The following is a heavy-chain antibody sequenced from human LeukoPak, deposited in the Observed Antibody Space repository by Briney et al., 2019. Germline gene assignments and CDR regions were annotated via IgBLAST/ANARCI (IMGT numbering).Heavy chain of an antibody. CDR2: ISSSSSYI. Sequence: PGGSLRLSCAASGFTFSSYSMNWVRQAPGKGLKWVSSISSSSSYIYYADSVKGRFTISRDNAKNSLYLQMNSLKAEDTAVYYCARVYSVGLYYFDYWGQGTLVTVSS. J-gene: IGHJ4*02. V-gene: IGHV3-21*01. CDR3: ARVYSVGLYYFDY. CDR1: GFTFSSYS. D-gene: IGHD3/OR15-3a*01.